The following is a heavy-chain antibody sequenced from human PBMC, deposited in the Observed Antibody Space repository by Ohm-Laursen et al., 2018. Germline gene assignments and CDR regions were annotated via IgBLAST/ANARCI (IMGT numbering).Heavy chain of an antibody. Sequence: SLRLSCSASGFSFSSYAMNWVRQAPGKGLEWVSATSGSGGFTYYADSVKGLFTISRDNSKNTLYLQMNSLRAEDTAVYHCAKAGGWSYSYELDSWGQGALVTVSS. CDR3: AKAGGWSYSYELDS. D-gene: IGHD3-10*01. J-gene: IGHJ5*01. V-gene: IGHV3-23*01. CDR2: TSGSGGFT. CDR1: GFSFSSYA.